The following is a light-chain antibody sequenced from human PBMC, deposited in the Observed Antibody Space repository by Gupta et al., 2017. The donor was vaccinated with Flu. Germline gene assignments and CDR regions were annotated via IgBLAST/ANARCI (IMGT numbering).Light chain of an antibody. CDR3: SSYTSSSLWV. CDR1: SSDVGGYKF. V-gene: IGLV2-14*01. CDR2: EVS. J-gene: IGLJ3*02. Sequence: QSALTQPASVPGSPGQSITISCTGSSSDVGGYKFVSWYQQHPGKAPKLMIYEVSDRPTGVSNRFSGSKSGNTASLTISGLQTEDEADYYCSSYTSSSLWVFGGGTKLTVL.